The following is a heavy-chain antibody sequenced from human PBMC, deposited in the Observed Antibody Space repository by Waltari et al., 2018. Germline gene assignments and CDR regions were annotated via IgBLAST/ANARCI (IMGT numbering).Heavy chain of an antibody. V-gene: IGHV3-15*01. CDR2: IKSKTDGGTT. Sequence: EVQLVESGGGLVKPGGSLRLSCAASGFTFSNAWLSWVRQAQGKGLEWVGRIKSKTDGGTTDYAAPVKGRFTISRDDSKNTLYLQMNSLKTEDTAVYYCTTGLRYDSSGYYFYYYYYGMDVWGQGTTVTVSS. J-gene: IGHJ6*02. CDR3: TTGLRYDSSGYYFYYYYYGMDV. D-gene: IGHD3-22*01. CDR1: GFTFSNAW.